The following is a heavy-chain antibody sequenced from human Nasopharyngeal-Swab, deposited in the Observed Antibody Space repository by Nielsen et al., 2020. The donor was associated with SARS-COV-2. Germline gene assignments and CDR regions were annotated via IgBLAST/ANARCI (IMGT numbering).Heavy chain of an antibody. Sequence: SETLSLTCTVSGGSISSYYWSWIRQPPGKGLEWIGYIYYSGSTNYNPSLKSRVTISVDTSKNQFSLKLSSVTAADTAVYYCARYYYDSSGYPNFDYWSQGTLVTVSS. CDR2: IYYSGST. D-gene: IGHD3-22*01. J-gene: IGHJ4*02. CDR3: ARYYYDSSGYPNFDY. CDR1: GGSISSYY. V-gene: IGHV4-59*08.